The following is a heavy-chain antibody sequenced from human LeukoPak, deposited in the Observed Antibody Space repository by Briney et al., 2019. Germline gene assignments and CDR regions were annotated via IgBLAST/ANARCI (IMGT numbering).Heavy chain of an antibody. D-gene: IGHD6-19*01. Sequence: ASVKVSCKASGYTFTGYYMHWVRQAPGQGLEWMGWISAYNGNTNYAQKPQGRVTMTTDTSTSTAYMELRSLRSDDTAVYYCARDRASVAHYYYYGMDVWGQGTTVTVSS. CDR2: ISAYNGNT. CDR3: ARDRASVAHYYYYGMDV. J-gene: IGHJ6*02. V-gene: IGHV1-18*04. CDR1: GYTFTGYY.